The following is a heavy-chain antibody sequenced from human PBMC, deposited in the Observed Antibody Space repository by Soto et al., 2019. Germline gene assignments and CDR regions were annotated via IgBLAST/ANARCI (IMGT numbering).Heavy chain of an antibody. CDR1: GGTFSSYT. CDR3: ARYSSTSCYDCYYYMDV. D-gene: IGHD2-2*01. V-gene: IGHV1-69*02. CDR2: IIPILGIA. Sequence: VQLVQSGAEVKKPGSSVKVSCKASGGTFSSYTISWVRQAPGQGLEWMGRIIPILGIANYAQKFQGRVTITADKSTSTAYMELSSLRSEDTAVYYCARYSSTSCYDCYYYMDVWGKGTTVTVSS. J-gene: IGHJ6*03.